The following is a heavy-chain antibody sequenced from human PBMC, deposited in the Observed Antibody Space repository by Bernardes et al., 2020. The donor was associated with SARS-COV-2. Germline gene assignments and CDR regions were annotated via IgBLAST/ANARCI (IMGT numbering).Heavy chain of an antibody. Sequence: GGSLRLSCAASGFTFSSYAMSWVRQAPGKGLEWVSAISGSGGSSYYAASGKGRFTTTRDTSKYMLYLQMNSLTAEDTAVYYCAKDLWSLSAVTTVGWFDPWRQGTLVTVSS. CDR1: GFTFSSYA. J-gene: IGHJ5*01. D-gene: IGHD4-17*01. V-gene: IGHV3-23*01. CDR3: AKDLWSLSAVTTVGWFDP. CDR2: ISGSGGSS.